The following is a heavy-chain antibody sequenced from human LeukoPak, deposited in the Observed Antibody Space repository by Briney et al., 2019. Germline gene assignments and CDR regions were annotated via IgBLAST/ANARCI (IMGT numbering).Heavy chain of an antibody. CDR1: GGSISSYY. D-gene: IGHD6-19*01. CDR2: IYYSGIT. CDR3: ARRGSSGWHFDY. V-gene: IGHV4-59*01. Sequence: SETLSLTCTVSGGSISSYYWSWIRQSPGKGLEWIGYIYYSGITNYNPSLKNRGTISVDTSKNQFSLELRSVTAVDTAVYYCARRGSSGWHFDYWGQGTLVTVSS. J-gene: IGHJ4*02.